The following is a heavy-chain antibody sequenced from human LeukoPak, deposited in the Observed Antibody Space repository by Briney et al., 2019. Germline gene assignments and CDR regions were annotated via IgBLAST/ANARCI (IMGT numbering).Heavy chain of an antibody. CDR2: IYYSGST. D-gene: IGHD3-22*01. J-gene: IGHJ4*02. CDR3: ARGGPRGASSGYYYYFDY. V-gene: IGHV4-59*01. Sequence: SETLSLTCTVSGGSISSYYWSWIRQPPGKGLEWIGYIYYSGSTNYNPSLKSRVTISVDTSKNQFSLKLSSVTAADTAVYYCARGGPRGASSGYYYYFDYWGRGTLVTVSS. CDR1: GGSISSYY.